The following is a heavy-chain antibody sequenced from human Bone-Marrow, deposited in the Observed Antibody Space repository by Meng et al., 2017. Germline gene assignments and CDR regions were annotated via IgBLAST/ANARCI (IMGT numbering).Heavy chain of an antibody. V-gene: IGHV3-11*01. CDR3: ARGRPTGYSSSWYLFDY. CDR2: ISSSGSTI. CDR1: GFTFSDYY. J-gene: IGHJ4*02. Sequence: GESLKISCAASGFTFSDYYMSWIRQAPGKGPEWVSYISSSGSTIYYADSVKGRFTISRDNAKNSLYLQMNSLRAEDTAVYYCARGRPTGYSSSWYLFDYWGQGTLVTVSS. D-gene: IGHD6-13*01.